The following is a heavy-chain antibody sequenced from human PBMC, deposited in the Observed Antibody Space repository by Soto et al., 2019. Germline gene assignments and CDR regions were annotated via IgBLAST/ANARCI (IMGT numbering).Heavy chain of an antibody. D-gene: IGHD3-3*01. J-gene: IGHJ4*02. CDR1: GYTFSDYY. Sequence: QVQLVESGGDLVKPGGSLRLSCAASGYTFSDYYMSWIRQAPGKGLEWISYIDTSGTKIYYADSVQGRFTLTRDNAKNSLYLEMNSLRDEDTAVYYCASHYDMWSGYLSPVDYWGQGTLVTVSS. CDR3: ASHYDMWSGYLSPVDY. V-gene: IGHV3-11*01. CDR2: IDTSGTKI.